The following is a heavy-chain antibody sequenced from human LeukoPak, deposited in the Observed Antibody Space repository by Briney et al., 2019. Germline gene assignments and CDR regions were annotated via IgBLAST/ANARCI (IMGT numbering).Heavy chain of an antibody. CDR2: INPNSGGT. Sequence: ASVKVSCKASGYTFTGYYMHWVRPAPGQGLEGMGWINPNSGGTNYAQKFQGRVTMTRDTSISTAYMELSRLRSDDTAVYYCARVASTGGLDYWGQGTLVTVSS. J-gene: IGHJ4*02. D-gene: IGHD7-27*01. CDR1: GYTFTGYY. V-gene: IGHV1-2*02. CDR3: ARVASTGGLDY.